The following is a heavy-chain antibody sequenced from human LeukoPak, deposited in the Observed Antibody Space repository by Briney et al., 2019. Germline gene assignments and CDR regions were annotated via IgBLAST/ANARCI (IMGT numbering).Heavy chain of an antibody. Sequence: SETLSLTCAVYGGSFSGYYWSWIRQPPGKGLEWIGEINHSGSTNYNPSLKSRVTISVDTSKNQFSLKLSSVTAADTAVYYCARGANTYYYDSSGYYYAQPFDYWGQGTLVTVSS. CDR3: ARGANTYYYDSSGYYYAQPFDY. J-gene: IGHJ4*02. CDR1: GGSFSGYY. D-gene: IGHD3-22*01. CDR2: INHSGST. V-gene: IGHV4-34*01.